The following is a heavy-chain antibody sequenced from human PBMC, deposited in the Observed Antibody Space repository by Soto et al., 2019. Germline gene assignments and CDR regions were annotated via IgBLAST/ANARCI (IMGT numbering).Heavy chain of an antibody. D-gene: IGHD3-3*01. CDR2: ISGSGGST. J-gene: IGHJ4*02. CDR3: AKTYHYDFWSGYLDY. V-gene: IGHV3-23*01. Sequence: EVQLLESGGSLVQPGGSLRLSCAASGFTFSSYAMSWVRQAPGKGLEWVSAISGSGGSTYYADSVKGRFTISRDNSKNTLYLQMNSLRAEDTAVYYCAKTYHYDFWSGYLDYWGQGTLVTVSS. CDR1: GFTFSSYA.